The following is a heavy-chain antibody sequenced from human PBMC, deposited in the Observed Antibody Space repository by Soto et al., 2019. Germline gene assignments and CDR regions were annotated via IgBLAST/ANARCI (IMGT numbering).Heavy chain of an antibody. D-gene: IGHD3-16*01. CDR1: GYIFTNND. Sequence: ASVKVSCKASGYIFTNNDVSWVRQATGQGLEWMGWMNPGSGDTGYAQKFQGRVTMTRDISIATAYMELSSLRSDDTAIYYCARMATFGSLNWFDPWGQGTLVTVS. CDR2: MNPGSGDT. CDR3: ARMATFGSLNWFDP. J-gene: IGHJ5*02. V-gene: IGHV1-8*01.